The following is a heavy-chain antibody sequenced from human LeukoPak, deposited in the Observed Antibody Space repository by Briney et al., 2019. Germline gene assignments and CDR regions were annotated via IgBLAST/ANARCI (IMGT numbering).Heavy chain of an antibody. J-gene: IGHJ5*02. CDR3: AREQANYGDYDNWFDP. CDR1: GGSLSSYY. Sequence: SETLSLTCTVSGGSLSSYYWSWIRQPPGKGLEWIGYIYYSGSTNYNPSLKSRVTISVDTSKNQFSLKLSSVTAADTAVYYCAREQANYGDYDNWFDPWGQGTLVTVSS. V-gene: IGHV4-59*01. D-gene: IGHD4-17*01. CDR2: IYYSGST.